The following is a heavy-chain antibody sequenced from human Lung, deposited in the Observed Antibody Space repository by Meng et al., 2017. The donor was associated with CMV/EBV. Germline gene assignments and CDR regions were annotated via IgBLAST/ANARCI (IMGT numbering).Heavy chain of an antibody. V-gene: IGHV3-73*01. CDR3: TSHSYDFWGGMDV. J-gene: IGHJ6*02. CDR1: GFTFSGSA. CDR2: IRSKANSYAT. Sequence: GGSXRLXCAASGFTFSGSAMHWVRQASGKGLEWVGRIRSKANSYATAYAASVKGRFTISRDDSKNTAYLQMNSLKTEDTAVYYCTSHSYDFWGGMDVWGQGTTVTFSS. D-gene: IGHD3-3*01.